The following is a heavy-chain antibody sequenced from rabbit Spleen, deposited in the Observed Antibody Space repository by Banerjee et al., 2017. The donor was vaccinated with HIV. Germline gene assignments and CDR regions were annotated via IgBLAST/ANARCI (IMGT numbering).Heavy chain of an antibody. V-gene: IGHV1S40*01. D-gene: IGHD4-1*01. CDR1: GFSLNSGYD. CDR2: IDPIFGTT. Sequence: QSLEESGGGLVKPGASLTLTCKASGFSLNSGYDMCWVRQAPGKGLEWIGYIDPIFGTTAYATWVNDRFTISSHNAQNTLYLQLNSLTAADTATYFCVREVAAKFSLWGQGTLVTVS. J-gene: IGHJ4*01. CDR3: VREVAAKFSL.